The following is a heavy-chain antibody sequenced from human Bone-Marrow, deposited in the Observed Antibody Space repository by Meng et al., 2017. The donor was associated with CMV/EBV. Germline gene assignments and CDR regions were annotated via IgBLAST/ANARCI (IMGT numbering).Heavy chain of an antibody. Sequence: GESLKISCAASGFTFTDFAIHWVRQAPGKGLEWVVIISYDGSKKYYADSMKGRFTISRDNFRNTLYLQMNSLRPEDTAVYYCVLSTRTYGLDVWGQGTTVTVSS. D-gene: IGHD2/OR15-2a*01. CDR1: GFTFTDFA. CDR2: ISYDGSKK. J-gene: IGHJ6*02. V-gene: IGHV3-30*04. CDR3: VLSTRTYGLDV.